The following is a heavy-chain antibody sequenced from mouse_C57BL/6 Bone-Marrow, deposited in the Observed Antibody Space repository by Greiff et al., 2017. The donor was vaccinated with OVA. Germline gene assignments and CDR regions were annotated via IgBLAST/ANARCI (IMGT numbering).Heavy chain of an antibody. CDR1: GFTFSSYT. CDR3: ARPSYKYYAMDY. V-gene: IGHV5-9*01. CDR2: ISGGGGNT. J-gene: IGHJ4*01. Sequence: EVHLVESGGGLVKPGGSLKLSCAASGFTFSSYTMSWVRQTPEKRLEWVATISGGGGNTYYPDSVKGRFTISRDNAKNTLYLQMSSLRSEDTALYYCARPSYKYYAMDYWGQGTSVTVSS. D-gene: IGHD1-3*01.